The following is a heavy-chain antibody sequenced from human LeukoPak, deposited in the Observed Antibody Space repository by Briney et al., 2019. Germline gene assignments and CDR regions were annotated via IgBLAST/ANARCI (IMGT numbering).Heavy chain of an antibody. CDR1: GFTFNNYN. D-gene: IGHD3-10*02. J-gene: IGHJ6*04. CDR2: ISSSGSTI. Sequence: GGSLRLSCAASGFTFNNYNMNWVRQAPGKGLEWVSYISSSGSTIYYADSVKGRFTISRDNAKNSLYLQMNSLRAEDTAVYYCAELGITMIGGVWGKGTTVTISS. V-gene: IGHV3-48*04. CDR3: AELGITMIGGV.